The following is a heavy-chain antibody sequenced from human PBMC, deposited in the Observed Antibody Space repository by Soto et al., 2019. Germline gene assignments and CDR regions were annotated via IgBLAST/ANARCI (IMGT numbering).Heavy chain of an antibody. Sequence: EVQLVESGGTLVQPGGSLRLSCAASGFTFSTFWMHWVRQAPGKGLVWVSRINSDGSKTTYAASVKGRFTISRDDAKNTVYLQMDSRRAEDTAVYYCATVATNSYNWLDPWGQGTLVTVSS. CDR2: INSDGSKT. J-gene: IGHJ5*02. V-gene: IGHV3-74*01. CDR3: ATVATNSYNWLDP. D-gene: IGHD5-12*01. CDR1: GFTFSTFW.